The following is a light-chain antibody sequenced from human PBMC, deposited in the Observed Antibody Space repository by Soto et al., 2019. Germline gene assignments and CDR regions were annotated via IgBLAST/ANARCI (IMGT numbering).Light chain of an antibody. Sequence: EIVLTQTQDTLSLSPGERATLSCRVSQRVRIDRLAWYQHQRGQAPSLVIFDASSRATGIPERFSGSGSGTDFTLTITRLQPEDFAVYFCPQYDVSPITFGLGTLLEI. CDR1: QRVRIDR. V-gene: IGKV3-20*01. CDR2: DAS. CDR3: PQYDVSPIT. J-gene: IGKJ5*01.